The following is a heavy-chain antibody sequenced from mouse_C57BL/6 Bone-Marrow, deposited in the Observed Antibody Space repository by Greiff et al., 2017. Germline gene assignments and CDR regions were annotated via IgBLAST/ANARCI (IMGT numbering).Heavy chain of an antibody. CDR2: IYPRDGST. V-gene: IGHV1-85*01. CDR3: ASARFYPWFAY. D-gene: IGHD2-1*01. Sequence: QVQLQQSGPELVKPGASVKLSCKASGYTFSSYDINWVKQRPGQGLEWIGWIYPRDGSTKYNEKFKGKATLTVDTSSSTAYMELDSLTSEDSAVYFCASARFYPWFAYWGQGTLVTVSA. J-gene: IGHJ3*01. CDR1: GYTFSSYD.